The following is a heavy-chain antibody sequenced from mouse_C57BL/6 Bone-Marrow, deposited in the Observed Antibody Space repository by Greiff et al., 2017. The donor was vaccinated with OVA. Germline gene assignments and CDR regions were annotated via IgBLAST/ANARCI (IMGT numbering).Heavy chain of an antibody. Sequence: EVKLVESGGGLAKPGGSLKLSCAASGFTFSSYAMYWVRQTPEQRLEWVATISDGGSYTNYPDHVKGRFTISRDNAKNNLYLQMSHLKSEDTAKYYVARDHGNYWYFDVWGTGTTVTVSS. V-gene: IGHV5-4*01. J-gene: IGHJ1*03. CDR3: ARDHGNYWYFDV. CDR2: ISDGGSYT. CDR1: GFTFSSYA. D-gene: IGHD2-1*01.